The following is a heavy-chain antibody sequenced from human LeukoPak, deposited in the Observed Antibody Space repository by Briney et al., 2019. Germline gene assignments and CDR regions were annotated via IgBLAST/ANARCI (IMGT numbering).Heavy chain of an antibody. CDR2: ISGYNGNT. Sequence: ASVKVSCKASGYTFTSYGISWVRQAPGQGLEWMGWISGYNGNTNYAQKFQGRVTMTTDTSTSTVYMELRSLRSDDTAVYYCARDREGAVDYWGQGTQVAVSA. V-gene: IGHV1-18*04. J-gene: IGHJ4*02. CDR1: GYTFTSYG. D-gene: IGHD1-26*01. CDR3: ARDREGAVDY.